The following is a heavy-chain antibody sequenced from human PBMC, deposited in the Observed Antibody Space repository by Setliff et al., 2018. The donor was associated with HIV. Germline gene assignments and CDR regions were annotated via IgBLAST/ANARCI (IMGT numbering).Heavy chain of an antibody. V-gene: IGHV1-46*01. CDR3: AGSTSFDPTFDY. CDR2: INPSGGDT. CDR1: GYTFTNFY. D-gene: IGHD3-9*01. Sequence: GASVKVSCKASGYTFTNFYVHWVRQAPGQGLEWLGMINPSGGDTTYAQKFQGRVTMTGDTSTSTVYMDLSSLRSEDTAVYYCAGSTSFDPTFDYWGQGTLITVSS. J-gene: IGHJ4*02.